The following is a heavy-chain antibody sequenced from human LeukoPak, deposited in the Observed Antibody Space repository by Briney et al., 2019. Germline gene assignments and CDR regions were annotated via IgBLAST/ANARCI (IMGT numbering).Heavy chain of an antibody. Sequence: GGSLRLSCAASVFTFSTYAMHWVRQAPGKGLEWVAFIQDDGSNKYYADSVKGRFTISRDNAKNTVSLQMNSLKAEDTAVYYCGTVFDHWGPGILITVSS. CDR3: GTVFDH. D-gene: IGHD1-14*01. CDR1: VFTFSTYA. CDR2: IQDDGSNK. J-gene: IGHJ4*02. V-gene: IGHV3-30*02.